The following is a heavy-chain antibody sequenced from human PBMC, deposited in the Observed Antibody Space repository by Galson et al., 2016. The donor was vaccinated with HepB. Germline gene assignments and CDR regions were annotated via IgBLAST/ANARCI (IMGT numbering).Heavy chain of an antibody. V-gene: IGHV3-23*01. Sequence: SLRLSCAASGFSFSNSGMSWVRQAPGRGLEWVARITRSGDATHHADVVKGRFTISRDNSKNTLYLYMNKLTPADTAIDYCGKHGGFDYWGQGALVTVSS. CDR3: GKHGGFDY. CDR2: ITRSGDAT. J-gene: IGHJ4*02. CDR1: GFSFSNSG. D-gene: IGHD3-10*01.